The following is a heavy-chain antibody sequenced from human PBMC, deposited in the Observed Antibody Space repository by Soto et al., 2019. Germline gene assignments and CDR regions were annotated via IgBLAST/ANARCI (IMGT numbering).Heavy chain of an antibody. J-gene: IGHJ5*01. CDR2: IWHDGGRQ. CDR1: GFSYGGYG. V-gene: IGHV3-33*01. Sequence: QVHLVESRGGVVQPGGSLRLSCAASGFSYGGYGMHWVRQAPGKGLEWVAVIWHDGGRQYYADCVKGRFTVSRDNAKNTLYLQMNSLRAEDTAVYYCARDLTSGYTDSWGQGTLVIVSS. D-gene: IGHD3-22*01. CDR3: ARDLTSGYTDS.